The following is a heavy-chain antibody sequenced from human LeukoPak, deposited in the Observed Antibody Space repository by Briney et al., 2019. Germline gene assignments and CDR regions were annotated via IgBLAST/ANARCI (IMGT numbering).Heavy chain of an antibody. V-gene: IGHV4-59*01. CDR3: ARYTRITGTFYWFDP. CDR2: IYYSGST. Sequence: SETLSLTCTVSGGSISNYYWSWIRQPPGKGLEWIGYIYYSGSTNYNPSLKSRVTISVDTSKNQFSLKLSSVTAADTAVYYCARYTRITGTFYWFDPWGQGTLVTVSS. D-gene: IGHD1-20*01. J-gene: IGHJ5*02. CDR1: GGSISNYY.